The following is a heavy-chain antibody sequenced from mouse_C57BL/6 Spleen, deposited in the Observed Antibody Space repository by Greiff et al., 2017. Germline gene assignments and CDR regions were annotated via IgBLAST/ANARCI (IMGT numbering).Heavy chain of an antibody. Sequence: QVQLKQPGAELVMPGASVKLSCKASGYTFTSYWMHWVKQRPGQGLEWIGEIDPSDSYTNYNQKFKGKSTLTVDKSSSTAYMQLSSLTSEDSAVYYCARSGSNYAWFAYWGQGTLVTVSA. D-gene: IGHD2-5*01. J-gene: IGHJ3*01. CDR1: GYTFTSYW. CDR3: ARSGSNYAWFAY. V-gene: IGHV1-69*01. CDR2: IDPSDSYT.